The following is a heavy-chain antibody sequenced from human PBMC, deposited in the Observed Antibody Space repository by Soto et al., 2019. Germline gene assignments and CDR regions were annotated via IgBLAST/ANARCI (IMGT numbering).Heavy chain of an antibody. D-gene: IGHD3-9*01. Sequence: GGSLRLSWVVSGVSFRDHSMNWVRQPQGKGLQWISYSSSSSENIYYADSVKGRFTVSRDNAKNTLFLQINSLRDDDSAIYYCARLPKGSVVTGWGQGSRVTVS. CDR3: ARLPKGSVVTG. V-gene: IGHV3-48*02. CDR2: SSSSSENI. CDR1: GVSFRDHS. J-gene: IGHJ4*01.